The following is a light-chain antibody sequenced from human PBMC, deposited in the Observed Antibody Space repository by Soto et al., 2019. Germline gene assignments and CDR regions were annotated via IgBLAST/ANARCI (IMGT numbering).Light chain of an antibody. CDR1: QSVSSSF. CDR2: GAT. CDR3: QQYDSSPLT. J-gene: IGKJ4*01. Sequence: EIVLTQSPGTLSLSPGERATLSCRASQSVSSSFVAWYQQQPEQAPRLLIYGATSRATGIPDRFSGSGSGTDFTLTISSLEPEDFAVYYCQQYDSSPLTFGGGTKVEIK. V-gene: IGKV3-20*01.